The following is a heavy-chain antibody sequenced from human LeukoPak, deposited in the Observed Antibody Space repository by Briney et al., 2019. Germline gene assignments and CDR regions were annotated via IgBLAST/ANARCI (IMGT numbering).Heavy chain of an antibody. CDR2: ISAYNGNT. CDR1: GYTFTSYG. D-gene: IGHD6-13*01. Sequence: ASVKVSCKASGYTFTSYGISWVRQAPGQGLEWMGWISAYNGNTNYAQKLQGRVTMTRDTSTRTVYMELSILRSEDTAVYYCAREGTFSSPRNWFDPWGQGTLVTVSS. CDR3: AREGTFSSPRNWFDP. J-gene: IGHJ5*02. V-gene: IGHV1-18*01.